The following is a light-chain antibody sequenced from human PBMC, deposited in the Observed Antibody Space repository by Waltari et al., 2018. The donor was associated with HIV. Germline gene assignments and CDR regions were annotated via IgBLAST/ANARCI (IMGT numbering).Light chain of an antibody. CDR2: AAS. J-gene: IGKJ5*01. Sequence: DIQMTQSPSPLPASVRDRVTVTCRASQGVRNELGWFQQKPGQAPQRLIYAASHLQSGVPSRFSGSGSETYFTLTITDLQPEDSATYFCLQHNSYPLITFGQGTRLEI. V-gene: IGKV1-17*02. CDR3: LQHNSYPLIT. CDR1: QGVRNE.